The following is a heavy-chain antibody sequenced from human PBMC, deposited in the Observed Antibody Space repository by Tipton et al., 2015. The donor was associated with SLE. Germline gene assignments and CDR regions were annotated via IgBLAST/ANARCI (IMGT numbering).Heavy chain of an antibody. CDR1: GGSISSYY. J-gene: IGHJ4*02. D-gene: IGHD2-21*01. V-gene: IGHV4-59*01. CDR3: ARLADY. CDR2: IYYSGST. Sequence: LRLSCTVSGGSISSYYWSRIRQPPGKGLEWIGYIYYSGSTNYNPALKSRVTISVDTSKNQFSLKLSSVTAADTAVYYCARLADYWGQGTLVTVSS.